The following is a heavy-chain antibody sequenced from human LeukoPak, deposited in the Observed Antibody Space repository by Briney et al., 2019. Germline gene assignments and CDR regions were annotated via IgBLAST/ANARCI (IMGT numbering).Heavy chain of an antibody. D-gene: IGHD4-23*01. J-gene: IGHJ4*02. Sequence: GGSLRLSCAASGFIFGNAWMNWVRQAPGKGLVWVSRIASDGSSTTYADSVKGRFSISRDNAKNTLYLQMNSLRVEDTAVYYCARGRPHGNDYWGQGTLVTVSS. V-gene: IGHV3-74*01. CDR3: ARGRPHGNDY. CDR2: IASDGSST. CDR1: GFIFGNAW.